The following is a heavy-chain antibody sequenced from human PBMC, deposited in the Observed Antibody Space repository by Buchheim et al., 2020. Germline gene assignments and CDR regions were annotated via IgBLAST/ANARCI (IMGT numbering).Heavy chain of an antibody. CDR1: GFTFSSYA. V-gene: IGHV3-23*01. CDR2: ISGSGGST. CDR3: AKGDSSGWSTSTFFDY. J-gene: IGHJ4*02. Sequence: EVQLLESGGGLVQPGGSLRLSCAASGFTFSSYAMSWVRQAPGKGLEWVSAISGSGGSTYYADSVKGRFTIFRDNSKNPLYLQMNSLRAEDTAVYYCAKGDSSGWSTSTFFDYWGQGTL. D-gene: IGHD6-19*01.